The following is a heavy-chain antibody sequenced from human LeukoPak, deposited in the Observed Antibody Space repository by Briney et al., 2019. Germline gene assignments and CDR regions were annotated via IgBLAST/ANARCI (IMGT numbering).Heavy chain of an antibody. CDR3: ARERRYYDSSGYGDY. CDR2: INHSGNT. CDR1: GGSFSGYY. J-gene: IGHJ4*02. V-gene: IGHV4-34*01. Sequence: SETLSLTCAVYGGSFSGYYWSWIRQPPGMGLEWIGEINHSGNTNYNPSLKSRVTISVDTSKNQFSLKLTSVTAADTAVYYCARERRYYDSSGYGDYWGQGTLVTVSS. D-gene: IGHD3-22*01.